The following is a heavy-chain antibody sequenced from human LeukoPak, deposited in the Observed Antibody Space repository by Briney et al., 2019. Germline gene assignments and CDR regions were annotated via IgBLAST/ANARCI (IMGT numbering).Heavy chain of an antibody. CDR3: GKGKDHSSGWYSWFDP. J-gene: IGHJ5*02. V-gene: IGHV3-23*01. Sequence: GGSLRLSCAASGFTFISSWMTWVRQAPGKGLEWVSAISGSGGSTYYADSVKGRFTISRDNSKNTLYLQMNSLRAEDTAVYYCGKGKDHSSGWYSWFDPWGQGTLVTVSS. CDR1: GFTFISSW. D-gene: IGHD6-19*01. CDR2: ISGSGGST.